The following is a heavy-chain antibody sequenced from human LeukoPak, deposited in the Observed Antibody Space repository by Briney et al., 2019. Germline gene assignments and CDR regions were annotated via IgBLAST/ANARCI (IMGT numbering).Heavy chain of an antibody. V-gene: IGHV4-59*02. CDR1: GVSVNNYY. Sequence: PSETLSLTCTVSGVSVNNYYWFWIRQFPGKGLEYIGYVYYTGSTDYNPSLESRVTISVDTSKNQFSLKLRSVTAADTATYYCARQKKGLQRVDTGFDSWGQGTLVIVSS. J-gene: IGHJ4*02. CDR3: ARQKKGLQRVDTGFDS. CDR2: VYYTGST. D-gene: IGHD2-15*01.